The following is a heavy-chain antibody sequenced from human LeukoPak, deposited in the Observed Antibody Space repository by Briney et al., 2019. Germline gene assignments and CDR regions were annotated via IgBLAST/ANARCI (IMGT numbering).Heavy chain of an antibody. Sequence: GGSLRLSCAASGFTFSSYSMNWVRQAPGKGLEWVSSISSRSSYIYYADSVKGRFTISRDNAKNSLYLQMNSLRAEDTAVYYCARGGVTATGYWGQGTLVTVSS. V-gene: IGHV3-21*01. CDR1: GFTFSSYS. D-gene: IGHD5-18*01. CDR2: ISSRSSYI. J-gene: IGHJ4*02. CDR3: ARGGVTATGY.